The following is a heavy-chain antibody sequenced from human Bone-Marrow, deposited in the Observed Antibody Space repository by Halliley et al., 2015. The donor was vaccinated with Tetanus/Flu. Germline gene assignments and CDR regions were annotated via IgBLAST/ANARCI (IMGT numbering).Heavy chain of an antibody. V-gene: IGHV3-21*01. J-gene: IGHJ4*02. CDR2: ISNTAAYI. Sequence: AGSGFTFSSYAMNWVRQAPGKGLEWVSSISNTAAYIYYADSVKGRFTISRDNPKNSLYLEMNSLRAEDTAVYYCARDMQEVDWLTSPFDSWGQGTLVTVSS. CDR1: GFTFSSYA. CDR3: ARDMQEVDWLTSPFDS. D-gene: IGHD3-9*01.